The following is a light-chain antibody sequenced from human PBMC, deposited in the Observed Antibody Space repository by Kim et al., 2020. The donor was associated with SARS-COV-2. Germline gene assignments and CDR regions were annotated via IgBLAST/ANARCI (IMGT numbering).Light chain of an antibody. CDR1: NIGGHS. CDR3: QVWDTDTDDYV. CDR2: YDS. J-gene: IGLJ1*01. Sequence: APGQTARSTCGGNNIGGHSVHWYQQKPGQAPVLVIYYDSDRPSGIPERFSGSKAATTATLTISRVEARDEADYYCQVWDTDTDDYVFGTGTKVTVL. V-gene: IGLV3-21*01.